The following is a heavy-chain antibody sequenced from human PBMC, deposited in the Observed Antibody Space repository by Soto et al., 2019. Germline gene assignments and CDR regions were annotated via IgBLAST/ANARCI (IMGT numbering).Heavy chain of an antibody. CDR2: ITSDTNTI. CDR1: GFPFSIYS. J-gene: IGHJ4*02. D-gene: IGHD6-19*01. Sequence: EVQLVESGGGLVQPGGSLRLSCAASGFPFSIYSMNWVRQAPGKGLEWSSYITSDTNTIKYADSVKVRFTISRDNAKNLVYLQMNSLRDEDTAVYFCARSVEVHFDYWGQGTVVTVSS. CDR3: ARSVEVHFDY. V-gene: IGHV3-48*02.